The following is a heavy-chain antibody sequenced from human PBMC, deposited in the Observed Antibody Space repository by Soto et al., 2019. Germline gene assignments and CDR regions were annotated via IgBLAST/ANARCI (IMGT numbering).Heavy chain of an antibody. Sequence: GASVKVSCKASGGTFSSYAISWVRQAPGQGLEWMGGIIPIFGTANYAQKFQGRVTITADESTSTAYMELSSLRSEDTAVYYCARWKDFWSGYLITSNWFDPWGQGTLVTVSS. J-gene: IGHJ5*02. V-gene: IGHV1-69*13. CDR2: IIPIFGTA. D-gene: IGHD3-3*01. CDR1: GGTFSSYA. CDR3: ARWKDFWSGYLITSNWFDP.